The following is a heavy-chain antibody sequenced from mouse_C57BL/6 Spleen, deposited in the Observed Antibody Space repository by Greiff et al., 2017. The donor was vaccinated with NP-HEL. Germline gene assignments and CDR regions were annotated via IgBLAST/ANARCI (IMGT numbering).Heavy chain of an antibody. D-gene: IGHD3-2*01. J-gene: IGHJ2*01. CDR3: ARSRQEYYFDY. CDR1: GYTFTDYY. Sequence: VQLQQSGPVLVKPGASVKMSCKASGYTFTDYYMNWVKQSHGKSLEWIGVINPYNGGTSYNQKFKGKATLTVDKSSSTAYMELNSLTSEDSAVYYCARSRQEYYFDYWGQGTTLTVSS. V-gene: IGHV1-19*01. CDR2: INPYNGGT.